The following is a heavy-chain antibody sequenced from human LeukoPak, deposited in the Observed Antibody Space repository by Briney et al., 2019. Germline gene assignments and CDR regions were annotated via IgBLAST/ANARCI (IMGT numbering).Heavy chain of an antibody. Sequence: PSETLSLTCAVSGGSISSGGYSWSWIRQPPGKGLQWIAYIYYSGSNYYNPSLKSRVTVSVDTSKNQFSLRLSPVTAADTAVYYCARESNYYGSGTGWFDPWGQGTLVTVSS. D-gene: IGHD3-10*01. J-gene: IGHJ5*02. CDR2: IYYSGSN. V-gene: IGHV4-30-4*07. CDR1: GGSISSGGYS. CDR3: ARESNYYGSGTGWFDP.